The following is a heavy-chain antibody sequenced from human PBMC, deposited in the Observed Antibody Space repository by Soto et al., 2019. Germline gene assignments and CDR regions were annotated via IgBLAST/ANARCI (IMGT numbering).Heavy chain of an antibody. J-gene: IGHJ6*02. CDR2: ISHDGNNK. V-gene: IGHV3-30*03. D-gene: IGHD3-9*01. Sequence: GGSLRLSCAASGFTFSPYGFTFRNYGMHWVRQAPGKGLEWVAVISHDGNNKYYADSVKGRFTISRDNSKNTLYLQMNSLRAVDTAVYYCAIDPVHYYDILTGPYYGMDVWGQGTTVTVSS. CDR1: GFTFSPYGFTFRNYG. CDR3: AIDPVHYYDILTGPYYGMDV.